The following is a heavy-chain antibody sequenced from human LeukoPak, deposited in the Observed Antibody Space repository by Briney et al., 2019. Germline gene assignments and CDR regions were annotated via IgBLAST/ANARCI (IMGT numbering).Heavy chain of an antibody. Sequence: SETLSLTCTVSVGSINTYYWSWIRQPPGKGLAWIGYIYYSGSTNYNPSLKSRVTISVDTSKNQFSLKLSSVTAADTAVYSCAVGWELLTRWGQGTLVTVSS. CDR3: AVGWELLTR. CDR2: IYYSGST. CDR1: VGSINTYY. D-gene: IGHD1-26*01. J-gene: IGHJ4*02. V-gene: IGHV4-59*08.